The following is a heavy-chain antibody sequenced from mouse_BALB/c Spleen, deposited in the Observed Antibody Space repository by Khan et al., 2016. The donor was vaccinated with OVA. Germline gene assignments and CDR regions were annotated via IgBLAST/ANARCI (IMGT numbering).Heavy chain of an antibody. V-gene: IGHV14-3*02. CDR1: GFNIKDTY. Sequence: VQLKQSGAELVKPGASVKLSCSASGFNIKDTYIHWMKQRPEQGLEWIGRIDPPNDDSKYGPKFQAKATLTADTSSNTAYLQHSSLTADDTAVHYWATLYGNPFAFWGQGTLVSVSA. J-gene: IGHJ3*01. CDR3: ATLYGNPFAF. D-gene: IGHD2-1*01. CDR2: IDPPNDDS.